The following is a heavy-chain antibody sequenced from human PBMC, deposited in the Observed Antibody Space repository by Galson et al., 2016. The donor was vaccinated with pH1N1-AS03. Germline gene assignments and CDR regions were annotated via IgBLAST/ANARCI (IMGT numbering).Heavy chain of an antibody. D-gene: IGHD3-10*02. CDR1: GFTFSNYG. CDR2: ISSGNT. Sequence: SLRLSCAASGFTFSNYGMSWVRQAPGKGLEWVSDISSGNTYHADSVKCRFTISRDDSKNTLYLQMNSLRAEDTAVYYCAKDRSSRNVLGAYDYWGQGTLVTVSS. V-gene: IGHV3-23*01. J-gene: IGHJ4*02. CDR3: AKDRSSRNVLGAYDY.